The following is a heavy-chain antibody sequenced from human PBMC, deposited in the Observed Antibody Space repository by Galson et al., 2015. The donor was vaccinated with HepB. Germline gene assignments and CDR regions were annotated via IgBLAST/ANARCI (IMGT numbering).Heavy chain of an antibody. Sequence: SLRLSCAASGFTFSSYWMSWVRQAPGKGLEWVANIKQDGSEKYYVDSVKGRFTISRDNAKNSLYLQMNSLRAEDTAVYYCARDQEALRAYCGGDCYSGAFDIWGQGTMVTVSS. D-gene: IGHD2-21*01. CDR1: GFTFSSYW. CDR3: ARDQEALRAYCGGDCYSGAFDI. CDR2: IKQDGSEK. V-gene: IGHV3-7*01. J-gene: IGHJ3*02.